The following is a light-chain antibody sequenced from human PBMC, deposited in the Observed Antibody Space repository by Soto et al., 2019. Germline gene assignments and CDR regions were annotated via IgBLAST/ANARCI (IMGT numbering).Light chain of an antibody. J-gene: IGKJ2*01. Sequence: EVVLTQSPGTLSLSPGERATLSCRASQSISSSYLAWYQQRPGQAPILLMHGASSKATGIPDRFSGSGSGTDFTLTISRLEPDDFAVYYCQQYGISSHTFGQGTKLEIK. CDR3: QQYGISSHT. CDR1: QSISSSY. V-gene: IGKV3-20*01. CDR2: GAS.